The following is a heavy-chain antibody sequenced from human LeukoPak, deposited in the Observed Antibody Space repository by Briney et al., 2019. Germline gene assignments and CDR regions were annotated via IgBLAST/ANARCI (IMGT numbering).Heavy chain of an antibody. V-gene: IGHV4-34*10. CDR1: GGSFSGYY. D-gene: IGHD1/OR15-1a*01. Sequence: SETLSLTCAVYGGSFSGYYWGWIREPPGKGLEWIGTHSHSGSAYYNPSLRSRITMSLDTSENQLSLKLYSVTAADTAIYYCARYQTGTMFAVWGQGTLVTISS. CDR2: HSHSGSA. J-gene: IGHJ4*02. CDR3: ARYQTGTMFAV.